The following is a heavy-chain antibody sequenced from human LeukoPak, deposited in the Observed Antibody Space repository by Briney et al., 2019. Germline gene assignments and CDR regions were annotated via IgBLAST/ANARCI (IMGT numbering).Heavy chain of an antibody. CDR3: ARESWGPVGP. CDR2: TYTDTSA. Sequence: GGSLRLSCAASGFIVSNNHMSWVRQAPGKGLEWVSLTYTDTSAYYADSVKGRFTTSRDNSKNILNLQMNSLRVEDTAVYYCARESWGPVGPWGQGTLVTVSS. CDR1: GFIVSNNH. V-gene: IGHV3-66*02. J-gene: IGHJ5*02. D-gene: IGHD7-27*01.